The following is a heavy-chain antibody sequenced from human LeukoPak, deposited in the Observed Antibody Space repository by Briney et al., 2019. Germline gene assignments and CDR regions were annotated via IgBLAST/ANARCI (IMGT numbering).Heavy chain of an antibody. D-gene: IGHD2-8*02. CDR2: INGSGGST. J-gene: IGHJ3*02. CDR1: GFTFSSYA. V-gene: IGHV3-23*01. CDR3: GKETAGGYGAFDI. Sequence: QTGGSLRLSCAASGFTFSSYAMSWVRQAPGKGLEWVSAINGSGGSTLYADSVKGRFTISRDNYKNTLYLQMNSLKAEDRAVYYYGKETAGGYGAFDIWGQGTMVTVSS.